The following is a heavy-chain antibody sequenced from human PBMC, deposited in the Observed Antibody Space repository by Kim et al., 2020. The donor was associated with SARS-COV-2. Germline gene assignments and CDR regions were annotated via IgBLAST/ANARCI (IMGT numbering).Heavy chain of an antibody. D-gene: IGHD5-18*01. V-gene: IGHV4-34*01. Sequence: SETLSLTCAVYGGTFSGYYWSWIRQPPGKGLEWIGEINHSGSTNYNPSLKSRVTISVDTSKNQFSLKLSSVTAADTAVYYCASRGLPLLTYYYGMDVWGQGTTVTVSS. CDR2: INHSGST. CDR1: GGTFSGYY. J-gene: IGHJ6*02. CDR3: ASRGLPLLTYYYGMDV.